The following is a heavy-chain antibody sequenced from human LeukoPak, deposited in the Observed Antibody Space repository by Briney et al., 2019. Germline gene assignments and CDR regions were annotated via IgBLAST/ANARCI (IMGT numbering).Heavy chain of an antibody. Sequence: GASVKVSCKASGYTFTGYYMHWVRQAPGQGLEWMGRINPNSGGTNYAQKFQGRVTMTRDTSISTAYMELSRLRSDDTAVYYCAREYSYGHGAFDIWVQGTMVTVSS. J-gene: IGHJ3*02. V-gene: IGHV1-2*06. CDR1: GYTFTGYY. D-gene: IGHD5-18*01. CDR2: INPNSGGT. CDR3: AREYSYGHGAFDI.